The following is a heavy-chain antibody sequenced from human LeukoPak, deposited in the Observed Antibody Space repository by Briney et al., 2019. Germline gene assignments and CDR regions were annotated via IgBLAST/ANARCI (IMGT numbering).Heavy chain of an antibody. CDR2: ISGSGGST. CDR3: AIPAVAGTNFDY. V-gene: IGHV3-23*01. J-gene: IGHJ4*02. CDR1: GFTFSSYA. Sequence: GGSLRLSCAASGFTFSSYAMSWVRQAPGKGLEWVSAISGSGGSTYYADSVKGRFTISRDNSKDTLYLQMNSLRAEDTAVYYCAIPAVAGTNFDYWGQGTLVTVSS. D-gene: IGHD6-19*01.